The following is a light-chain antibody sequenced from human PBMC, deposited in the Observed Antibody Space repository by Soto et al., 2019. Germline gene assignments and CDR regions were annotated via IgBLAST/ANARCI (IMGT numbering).Light chain of an antibody. V-gene: IGLV2-8*01. CDR2: EVN. Sequence: QSALTQPPSASGSPGQSVTISCSGTSSDVGGYNFVSWYQHHPVKAPKLIIYEVNKRPSGVPNRFSGSKSGNTASLTVSGLQAEDEADYYCNSYAGSNIYVFGTGTKLTVL. CDR3: NSYAGSNIYV. CDR1: SSDVGGYNF. J-gene: IGLJ1*01.